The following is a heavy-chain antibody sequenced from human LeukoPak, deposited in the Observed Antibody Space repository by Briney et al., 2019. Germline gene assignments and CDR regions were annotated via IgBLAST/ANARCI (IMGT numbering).Heavy chain of an antibody. J-gene: IGHJ6*03. CDR1: GGSLSSGSYY. Sequence: SETLSLTCIVSGGSLSSGSYYWSWIRQPAGRGLEWIGRIYSSGSTNYNPSLKSRVTISLDTSKNQFSLKLSSVTAADTAVYYCARGDYIKEAYYYYMDVWGKGTTVTISS. D-gene: IGHD4/OR15-4a*01. CDR3: ARGDYIKEAYYYYMDV. V-gene: IGHV4-61*10. CDR2: IYSSGST.